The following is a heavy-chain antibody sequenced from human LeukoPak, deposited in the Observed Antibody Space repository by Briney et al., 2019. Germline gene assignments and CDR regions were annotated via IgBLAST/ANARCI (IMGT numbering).Heavy chain of an antibody. CDR3: AKGGGYEAQYYYYYLDV. V-gene: IGHV3-7*01. D-gene: IGHD5-12*01. Sequence: GGSLRLSCAASGFTFSSYWMSWVRQAPGKGLEWVANIKQDGSEKYYVDSAKGRFTISRDNSKNTLYLQMKSLRAEDTAVYYCAKGGGYEAQYYYYYLDVWGKGTTVTISS. CDR2: IKQDGSEK. CDR1: GFTFSSYW. J-gene: IGHJ6*03.